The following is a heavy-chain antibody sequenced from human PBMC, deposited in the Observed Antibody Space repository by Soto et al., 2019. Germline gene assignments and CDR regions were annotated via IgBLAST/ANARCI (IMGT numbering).Heavy chain of an antibody. CDR1: GFTFEDYA. CDR3: AKAMITSGGVVVIGAFDL. V-gene: IGHV3-9*01. D-gene: IGHD3-16*02. J-gene: IGHJ2*01. Sequence: DVQLVESGGGLVQPGRSLRLSCAASGFTFEDYAMHWVRQAPGKGLEWVSGISWHSGSIAYADSVKGRFTISRDNAKNSLYLQMSSLGPEDTALYYCAKAMITSGGVVVIGAFDLWGRGTLVTVSS. CDR2: ISWHSGSI.